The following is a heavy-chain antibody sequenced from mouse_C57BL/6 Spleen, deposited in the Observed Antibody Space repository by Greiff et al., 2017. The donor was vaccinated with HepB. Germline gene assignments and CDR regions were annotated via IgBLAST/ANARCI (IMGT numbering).Heavy chain of an antibody. CDR1: GYAFSSYW. J-gene: IGHJ2*01. D-gene: IGHD1-1*01. Sequence: QVQLKESGAELVKPGASVKISCKASGYAFSSYWMNWVKQRPGKGLEWIGQIYPGDGDTNYNGKFKGKATLTADKSSSTAYMQLSSLTSEDSAVYFCARTEATVGFDYWGQGTTLTVSS. CDR2: IYPGDGDT. V-gene: IGHV1-80*01. CDR3: ARTEATVGFDY.